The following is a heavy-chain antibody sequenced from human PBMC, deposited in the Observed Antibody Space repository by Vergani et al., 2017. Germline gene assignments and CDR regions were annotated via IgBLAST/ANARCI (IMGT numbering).Heavy chain of an antibody. J-gene: IGHJ4*02. D-gene: IGHD5-12*01. CDR1: GYSISSGYY. CDR3: ARNSGYDSVIYFDY. V-gene: IGHV4-38-2*01. Sequence: QVQLQESGPGLVKPSETLSLTCAVSGYSISSGYYWGWIRQPPGKGLVWIGSIYHSGSTYYNPSLKSRVTISVDTSKNQFAPKLSSVTAADTAVYYCARNSGYDSVIYFDYWGQGTLVTVSS. CDR2: IYHSGST.